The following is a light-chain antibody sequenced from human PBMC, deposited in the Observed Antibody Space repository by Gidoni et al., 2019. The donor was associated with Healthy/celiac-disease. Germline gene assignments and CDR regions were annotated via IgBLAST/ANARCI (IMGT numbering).Light chain of an antibody. Sequence: EIVMTQSPATLSVSPGERATLSCRASQSVSSNLAWYQQEPGQAPRLLIYGASTRATGIPARFSGSGSGTEFTLTISSLQSEDFAVYYCQQYNNWPRTFGQXTKLEIK. CDR2: GAS. J-gene: IGKJ2*01. V-gene: IGKV3-15*01. CDR1: QSVSSN. CDR3: QQYNNWPRT.